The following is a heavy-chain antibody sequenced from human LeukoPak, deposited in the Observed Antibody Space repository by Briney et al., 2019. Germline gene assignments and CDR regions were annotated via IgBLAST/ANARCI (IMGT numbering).Heavy chain of an antibody. CDR1: GYTFTGYY. Sequence: GASVKVSCKASGYTFTGYYMHWVRRAPGQGLEWVGRIDPNTGDTIYAQNFQGRVTVTSATSISTAYMELSRLTSDDTAVYFCARLGLHGSGTYYFFDYWGQGTLVTVSS. J-gene: IGHJ4*02. CDR2: IDPNTGDT. V-gene: IGHV1-2*06. D-gene: IGHD3-10*01. CDR3: ARLGLHGSGTYYFFDY.